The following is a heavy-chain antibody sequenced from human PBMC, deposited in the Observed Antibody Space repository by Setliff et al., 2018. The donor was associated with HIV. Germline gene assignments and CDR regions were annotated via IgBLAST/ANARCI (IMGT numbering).Heavy chain of an antibody. D-gene: IGHD5-12*01. CDR1: GFIFGDYA. CDR3: AKGYGATWLYYMDV. J-gene: IGHJ6*03. V-gene: IGHV3-9*03. Sequence: PGGSLRLSCVVSGFIFGDYAMHWVRQVPGKGLEWVSGVSWNSGSIGYADSVKGRFTISRDNANNSLYLQMNSPRAEDMALYHCAKGYGATWLYYMDVWGKGTTVTVSS. CDR2: VSWNSGSI.